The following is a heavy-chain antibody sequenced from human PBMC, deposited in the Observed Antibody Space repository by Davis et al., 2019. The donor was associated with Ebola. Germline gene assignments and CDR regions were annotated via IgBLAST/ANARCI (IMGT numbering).Heavy chain of an antibody. CDR1: GDSISSGDYR. J-gene: IGHJ3*02. Sequence: LRLSCTVSGDSISSGDYRWSWLRQPAGKGLEWIGRIYTSGDTKYTPSLKSRVAMSVDRSKNQFSLTLKSVTAADTAVYYCARDYPTTVEDVFDIWGQGTMVIVSS. CDR3: ARDYPTTVEDVFDI. CDR2: IYTSGDT. D-gene: IGHD4-23*01. V-gene: IGHV4-61*02.